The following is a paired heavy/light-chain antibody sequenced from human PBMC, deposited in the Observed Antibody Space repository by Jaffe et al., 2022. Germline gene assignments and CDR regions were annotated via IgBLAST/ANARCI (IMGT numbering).Heavy chain of an antibody. CDR1: GYTFTSYA. J-gene: IGHJ3*02. V-gene: IGHV7-4-1*02. D-gene: IGHD3-9*01. Sequence: QVQLVQSGSELKKPGASVKVSCKASGYTFTSYAMNWVRQAPGQGLEWMGWINTNTGNPTYAQGFTGRFVFSLDTSVSTAYLQISSLKAEDTAVYYCASAHVLRYFDWLPRDDAFDIWGQGTMVTVSS. CDR3: ASAHVLRYFDWLPRDDAFDI. CDR2: INTNTGNP.
Light chain of an antibody. CDR1: SSNIGAGYD. V-gene: IGLV1-40*01. J-gene: IGLJ3*02. Sequence: QSVLTQPPSVSGAPGQRVTISCTGSSSNIGAGYDVHWYQQLPGTAPKLLIYGNSNRPSGVPDRFSGSKSGTSASLAITGLQAEDEADYYCQSYDSSPLFGGGTKLTVL. CDR2: GNS. CDR3: QSYDSSPL.